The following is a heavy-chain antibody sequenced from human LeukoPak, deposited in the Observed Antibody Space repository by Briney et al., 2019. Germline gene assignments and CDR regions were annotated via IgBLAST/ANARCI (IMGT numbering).Heavy chain of an antibody. V-gene: IGHV5-51*01. Sequence: ASVKVSCKASGGTFSSYAISWVRQMPGKGLEWMGIIYPGDSDTRYSPSFQGQVTISADKSISTAYLQWSSLKASDTAMYYCACLVAGTLTVDWGQGTLVTVSS. J-gene: IGHJ4*02. CDR2: IYPGDSDT. CDR3: ACLVAGTLTVD. CDR1: GGTFSSYA. D-gene: IGHD6-19*01.